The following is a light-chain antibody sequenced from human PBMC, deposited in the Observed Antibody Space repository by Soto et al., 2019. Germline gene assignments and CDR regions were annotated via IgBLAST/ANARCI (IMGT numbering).Light chain of an antibody. V-gene: IGKV3-15*01. J-gene: IGKJ3*01. CDR2: GAS. CDR3: RQYNSWPRGT. Sequence: EIMMTQSPCTLSVSPGEGATLSCTASQSVNINLAWYQQKPGQPPRLLLYGASTRATGIAVRFRGSGSGTEFPLTISSLPSEDSAVYYCRQYNSWPRGTFGHGTKVELK. CDR1: QSVNIN.